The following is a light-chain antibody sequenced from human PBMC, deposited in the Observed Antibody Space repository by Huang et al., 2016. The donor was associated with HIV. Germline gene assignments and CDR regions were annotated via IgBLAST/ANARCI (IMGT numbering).Light chain of an antibody. CDR3: QQRSNWPLMYT. V-gene: IGKV3-11*01. CDR2: DAS. Sequence: IVLTQSPVTLSLSPGERATLSCRASQSVSSYLAWYQQKPGQAPRLLIYDASNRATGIPARFSGSGSGTDFTLTISSLEAEDFAVYYCQQRSNWPLMYTFGQGTKLEI. CDR1: QSVSSY. J-gene: IGKJ2*01.